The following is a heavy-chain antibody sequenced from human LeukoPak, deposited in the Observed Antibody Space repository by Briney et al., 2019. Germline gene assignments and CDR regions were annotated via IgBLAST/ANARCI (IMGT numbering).Heavy chain of an antibody. CDR2: VSNSAGT. J-gene: IGHJ4*02. V-gene: IGHV4-59*08. Sequence: PSETLSLTCTVSGGSTRRYYWSWIRQSPGKGLEWIAYVSNSAGTNYNPSLKSRVTISLDTSKNQVSLELRSVTAEDTSLYYCARSSDSNGYYYYFDYWGQGTLVTVSS. D-gene: IGHD3-22*01. CDR1: GGSTRRYY. CDR3: ARSSDSNGYYYYFDY.